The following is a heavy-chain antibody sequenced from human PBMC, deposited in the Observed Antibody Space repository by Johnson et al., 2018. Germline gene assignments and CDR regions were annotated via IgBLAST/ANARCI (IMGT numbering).Heavy chain of an antibody. Sequence: QVQLQESGPGLVKPSDTLSLTCNVSGASISGETYHWGWIRQPPGKGLEWIGTIFYTGATDYNPSLKSRVTMSVDMSKNQFSLRLTSVSAVDTAMFYCAGIRVAGTVAYCQRWGQGTLVTVST. CDR2: IFYTGAT. D-gene: IGHD6-19*01. CDR3: AGIRVAGTVAYCQR. V-gene: IGHV4-39*07. CDR1: GASISGETYH. J-gene: IGHJ1*01.